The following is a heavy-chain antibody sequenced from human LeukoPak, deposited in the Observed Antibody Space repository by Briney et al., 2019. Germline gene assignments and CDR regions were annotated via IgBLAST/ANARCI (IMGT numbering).Heavy chain of an antibody. V-gene: IGHV3-64D*06. CDR2: ISSNGGST. D-gene: IGHD3-16*02. Sequence: GGSLRLSCSASGLTFSSYAMHWVRQAPGKGLEYVSAISSNGGSTYYADSVKGRFTISRDNSKNTLYLQMSSLRAEDTAVYYCVKDTYYDYVWGSYRYTSLDYWGQGTLVTVSS. CDR1: GLTFSSYA. CDR3: VKDTYYDYVWGSYRYTSLDY. J-gene: IGHJ4*02.